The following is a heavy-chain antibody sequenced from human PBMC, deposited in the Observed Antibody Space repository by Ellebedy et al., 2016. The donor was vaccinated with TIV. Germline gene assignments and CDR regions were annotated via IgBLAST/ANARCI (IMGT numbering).Heavy chain of an antibody. D-gene: IGHD6-13*01. CDR1: GGSISSYY. J-gene: IGHJ6*02. CDR2: IYYSGST. Sequence: MPSETLSLTCTVSGGSISSYYWSWIRQPPGKGLEWIGYIYYSGSTNYNPSLKSRVTISVDTSKNQFSLKLSSVTAADTAVYYCARAIVAAAGHYYYYYGMDVWGQGTTVTVSS. CDR3: ARAIVAAAGHYYYYYGMDV. V-gene: IGHV4-59*01.